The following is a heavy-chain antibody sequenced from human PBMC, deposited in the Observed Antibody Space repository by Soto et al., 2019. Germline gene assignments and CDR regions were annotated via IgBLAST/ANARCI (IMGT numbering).Heavy chain of an antibody. Sequence: ASVKVSCKASGYTFTSYAMHWVRQAPGQRLEWMGWINASNGNTKYSQKFQGRVTITRDTSASTAYMELSSLRSEDTAVYYCARDRALSRIAAAGTVFAYWGQGTLVTVSS. V-gene: IGHV1-3*01. CDR1: GYTFTSYA. J-gene: IGHJ4*02. CDR3: ARDRALSRIAAAGTVFAY. CDR2: INASNGNT. D-gene: IGHD6-13*01.